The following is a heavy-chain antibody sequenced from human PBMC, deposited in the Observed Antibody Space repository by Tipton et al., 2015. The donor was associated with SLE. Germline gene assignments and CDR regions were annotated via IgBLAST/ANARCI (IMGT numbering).Heavy chain of an antibody. CDR2: ISSSSSYI. CDR3: ARRASGWSYMDV. Sequence: SLRLSCAASGFTFSSYSMNWVRQAPGKGLEWVSSISSSSSYIYYADSVKGRFTISRDNAKNSLYLQMNSLRAEDTAVYYCARRASGWSYMDVWGQGTTVTVSS. CDR1: GFTFSSYS. D-gene: IGHD6-19*01. V-gene: IGHV3-21*01. J-gene: IGHJ6*02.